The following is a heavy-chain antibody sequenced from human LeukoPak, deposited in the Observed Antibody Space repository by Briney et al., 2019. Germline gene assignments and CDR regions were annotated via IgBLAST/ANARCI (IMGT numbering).Heavy chain of an antibody. Sequence: GRSLRLSCAASGFAFSSYGMHWVRQAPGKGLEWVAVISYDGSNKYYADSVKGRFTISRDNSKNTLYLRMNSLRAEDTAVYYCAKDQVGASLYWGQGTLVTVSS. CDR3: AKDQVGASLY. CDR1: GFAFSSYG. J-gene: IGHJ4*02. CDR2: ISYDGSNK. V-gene: IGHV3-30*18. D-gene: IGHD1-26*01.